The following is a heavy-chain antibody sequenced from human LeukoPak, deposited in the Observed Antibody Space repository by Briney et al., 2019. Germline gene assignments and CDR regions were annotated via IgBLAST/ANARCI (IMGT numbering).Heavy chain of an antibody. J-gene: IGHJ4*02. CDR3: ARDPLRGGVPAAMAD. Sequence: ASVKVSCKASGYTFTSYGISWVRQAPGQGLEWMGWISAYNGNTNYAQKLQGRVTMTTDTSTSTAYMELRSLRSDDTAVYYCARDPLRGGVPAAMADWGQGTLVTVSS. V-gene: IGHV1-18*01. CDR2: ISAYNGNT. D-gene: IGHD2-2*01. CDR1: GYTFTSYG.